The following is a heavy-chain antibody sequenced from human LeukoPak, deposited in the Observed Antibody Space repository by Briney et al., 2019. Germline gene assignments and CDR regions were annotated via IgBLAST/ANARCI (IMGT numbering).Heavy chain of an antibody. CDR2: IYTSGST. D-gene: IGHD2-15*01. CDR3: ARVRRYCSGGSCYSGWSDP. CDR1: GGSISSGSYY. Sequence: SETLSLTCTVSGGSISSGSYYWSWIRQPAGKGLEWIGRIYTSGSTNYNPSLKSRVTISVDTSKNQFSLKLSSVTAADTAVYYCARVRRYCSGGSCYSGWSDPWGQGTLVTVSS. V-gene: IGHV4-61*02. J-gene: IGHJ5*02.